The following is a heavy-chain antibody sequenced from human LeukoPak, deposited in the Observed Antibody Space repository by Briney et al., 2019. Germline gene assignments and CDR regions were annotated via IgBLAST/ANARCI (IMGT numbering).Heavy chain of an antibody. D-gene: IGHD2-2*01. V-gene: IGHV3-30*18. CDR1: GFIFSSYG. CDR3: AKDPRSSTRTYFDY. Sequence: PGGSLRLSCAGSGFIFSSYGMHWVRQAPGKGLEWVAVISYDGSNKYYADSVKGRFTISRDNSKNTLNLQMNSLRVEDTAVYYCAKDPRSSTRTYFDYWGQGTLVTVSS. J-gene: IGHJ4*02. CDR2: ISYDGSNK.